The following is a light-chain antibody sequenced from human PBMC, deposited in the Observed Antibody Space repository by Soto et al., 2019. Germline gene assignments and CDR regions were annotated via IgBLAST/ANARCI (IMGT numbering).Light chain of an antibody. Sequence: QSVLTQPPSASGTPGQRVFISCSGSSSNIGGTNYAYWYQQLPGAAPKLLMHSNNLRPSGVPERISGSKSGTSASLAISGLRPEVEAVYYCASWDDRLGAVIFGGGTKLTVL. V-gene: IGLV1-47*02. CDR3: ASWDDRLGAVI. CDR1: SSNIGGTNY. CDR2: SNN. J-gene: IGLJ2*01.